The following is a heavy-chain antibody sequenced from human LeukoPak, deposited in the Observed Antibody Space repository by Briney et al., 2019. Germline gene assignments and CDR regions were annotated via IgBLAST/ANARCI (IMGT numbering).Heavy chain of an antibody. J-gene: IGHJ4*02. Sequence: TSETLSLTCTVSGGSISSSTYYWGWIRQPPGKGLEWIGSIYYSGSTYYKPSLKSRVTISVDTSKNQFSLKLGSVTAADTAVYYCEGGYDIPLFDYWGQGTLVTVSS. D-gene: IGHD5-12*01. CDR3: EGGYDIPLFDY. CDR2: IYYSGST. V-gene: IGHV4-39*07. CDR1: GGSISSSTYY.